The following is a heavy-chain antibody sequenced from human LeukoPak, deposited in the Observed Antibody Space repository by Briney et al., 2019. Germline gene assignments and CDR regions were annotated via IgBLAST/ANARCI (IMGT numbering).Heavy chain of an antibody. D-gene: IGHD5-24*01. J-gene: IGHJ4*02. V-gene: IGHV3-30-3*01. CDR1: GFTFRNFA. CDR3: ARDETDGYNIGLDY. CDR2: ISHDGNSA. Sequence: SGGSLRLSCAASGFTFRNFAVYWVRQSPGKGLEWVAVISHDGNSARYADSVKGRFTISRDNAKNSLYLQMNSLRAEDTAVYYCARDETDGYNIGLDYWGQGTLVTVSS.